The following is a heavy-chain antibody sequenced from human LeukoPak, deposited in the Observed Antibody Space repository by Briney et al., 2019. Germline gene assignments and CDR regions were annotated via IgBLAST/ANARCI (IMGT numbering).Heavy chain of an antibody. J-gene: IGHJ4*02. CDR2: MSGSVGST. D-gene: IGHD3-22*01. CDR1: GFTFSSYA. CDR3: AKDRWFYDSSGCFDY. Sequence: GGSLRLSCAASGFTFSSYAMSGVRQAPGKGLEWVSAMSGSVGSTYYADSVKGRFTISRDNSKNTLFLQMTSLRAEDTAVYYCAKDRWFYDSSGCFDYWGQGTLVAVSS. V-gene: IGHV3-23*01.